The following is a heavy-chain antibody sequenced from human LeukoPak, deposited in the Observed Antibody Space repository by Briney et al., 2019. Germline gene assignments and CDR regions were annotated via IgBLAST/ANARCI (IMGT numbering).Heavy chain of an antibody. CDR2: LSGSGITT. Sequence: GGSLRLSCAASGFTFSNSAMSWVRQAPGKGLEWVSTLSGSGITTYYADSVKGRFTISRDNSKNTLYLQMNSLRAEDTAVNYCARALEWLPPFDYWGQGTLVTVSS. J-gene: IGHJ4*02. D-gene: IGHD3-3*01. CDR1: GFTFSNSA. V-gene: IGHV3-23*01. CDR3: ARALEWLPPFDY.